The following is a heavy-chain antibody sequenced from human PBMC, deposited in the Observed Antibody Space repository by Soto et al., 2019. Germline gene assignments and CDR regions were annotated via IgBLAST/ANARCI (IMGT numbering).Heavy chain of an antibody. V-gene: IGHV1-18*01. Sequence: ALVKVSWKASGYTFTRYGMSWLRQAPGQGLEWMAWISAYNGNTNYAQKLQGRVTMTTATSTSTAYMELRRLRSDDTAVYYCARPVGVDHVWFDPWGQGTLVTVSP. CDR1: GYTFTRYG. CDR2: ISAYNGNT. CDR3: ARPVGVDHVWFDP. J-gene: IGHJ5*02. D-gene: IGHD3-3*01.